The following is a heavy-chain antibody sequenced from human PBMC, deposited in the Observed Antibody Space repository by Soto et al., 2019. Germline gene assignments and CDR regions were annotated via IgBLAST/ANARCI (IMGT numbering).Heavy chain of an antibody. CDR2: IYHSGSP. CDR1: GGSISSGGYS. Sequence: PSETLSLTCAVSGGSISSGGYSWSWIRQPPGKGLEWIGYIYHSGSPYYNPSLKSRVTISVDSSKNQFSLKLTSVTAADTAVYYCARVPDRWGQGTLVTVSS. D-gene: IGHD2-2*01. CDR3: ARVPDR. J-gene: IGHJ5*02. V-gene: IGHV4-30-2*01.